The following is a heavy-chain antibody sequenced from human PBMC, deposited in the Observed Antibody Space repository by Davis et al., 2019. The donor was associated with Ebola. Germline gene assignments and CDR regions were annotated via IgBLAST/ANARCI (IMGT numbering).Heavy chain of an antibody. CDR3: ARHKGVYSSSWLSIDY. CDR1: GYSFTSYW. D-gene: IGHD6-13*01. J-gene: IGHJ4*02. V-gene: IGHV5-51*01. Sequence: GESLKISCKGSGYSFTSYWTGWVRQMPGKGLEWMGIIYPGDSDTRYSPSFQGQVTISADKSISTAYLQWSSLKASDTAMYYCARHKGVYSSSWLSIDYWGQGTLVTVPS. CDR2: IYPGDSDT.